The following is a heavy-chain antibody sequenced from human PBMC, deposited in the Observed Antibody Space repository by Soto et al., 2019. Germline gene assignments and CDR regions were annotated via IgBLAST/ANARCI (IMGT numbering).Heavy chain of an antibody. CDR3: AHSWYCSGGSCYYSNRFDP. D-gene: IGHD2-15*01. CDR2: IYWDDDK. V-gene: IGHV2-5*02. J-gene: IGHJ5*02. CDR1: GFSRSTSGVG. Sequence: QITLKESGPTLVKPTQTLTLTCTFSGFSRSTSGVGVGWIRQPPGKALEWLALIYWDDDKRYSSSLKSRLTITKDTSKTQVVLTVTNMDPVDTATSYCAHSWYCSGGSCYYSNRFDPRGQGTLVTVSS.